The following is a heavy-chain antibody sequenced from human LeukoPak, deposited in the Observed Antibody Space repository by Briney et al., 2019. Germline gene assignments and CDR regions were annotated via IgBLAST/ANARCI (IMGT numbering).Heavy chain of an antibody. CDR1: GYTLTELS. CDR2: FDPEDGET. D-gene: IGHD3-10*01. Sequence: ASVKVSCKVSGYTLTELSMHWVRQAPGKGLEWMGGFDPEDGETIYAQKSQGRVTMTEDTSTDTAYMELSSLRSEDTAVYYCATRQKYYYGPGDYYYGMDVWGQGTTVTVSS. CDR3: ATRQKYYYGPGDYYYGMDV. V-gene: IGHV1-24*01. J-gene: IGHJ6*02.